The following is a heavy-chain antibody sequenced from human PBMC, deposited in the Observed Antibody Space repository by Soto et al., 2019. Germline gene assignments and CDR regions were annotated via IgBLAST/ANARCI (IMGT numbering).Heavy chain of an antibody. Sequence: QVQLVQSGAEVKKPGASVKVSCKASGYTFASYAMHWVRQAPRQMLEWMGWIDAGNGNTRYSQKFQCRVTITRDTSASTAYLELTSLPSEDTAVYYWARPSTGAGPWSYNEYFQHWGLGTLVTVSS. CDR2: IDAGNGNT. CDR1: GYTFASYA. CDR3: ARPSTGAGPWSYNEYFQH. V-gene: IGHV1-3*01. D-gene: IGHD6-19*01. J-gene: IGHJ1*01.